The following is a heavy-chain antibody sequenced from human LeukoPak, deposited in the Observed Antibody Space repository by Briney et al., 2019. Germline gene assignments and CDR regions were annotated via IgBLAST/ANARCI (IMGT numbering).Heavy chain of an antibody. CDR1: GFAFSNYW. D-gene: IGHD5-24*01. J-gene: IGHJ4*02. CDR3: ARDGDGYNFDY. V-gene: IGHV3-74*01. Sequence: GGSLRLSCAASGFAFSNYWMHWVRHAPGKGLVWVSRITRDGSGANYADSVKGRFTISRDNARSTLYLQMNSLRAEDTAVYYCARDGDGYNFDYWGQGALVIVSS. CDR2: ITRDGSGA.